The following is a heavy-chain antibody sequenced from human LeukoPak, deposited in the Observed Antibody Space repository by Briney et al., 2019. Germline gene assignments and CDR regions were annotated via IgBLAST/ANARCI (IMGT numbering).Heavy chain of an antibody. V-gene: IGHV1-18*01. J-gene: IGHJ5*02. D-gene: IGHD2-2*01. CDR1: GYTFTSYG. Sequence: ASVKVSCKASGYTFTSYGISWVRQAPGQGLEWMGWISAYNGNTNYAQKLQGRVTMTTGTSTSTAYMELRSLRSDDTAVYYCARSYSSGSTSRWDPTGTWFDPWGQGTLVTVSS. CDR2: ISAYNGNT. CDR3: ARSYSSGSTSRWDPTGTWFDP.